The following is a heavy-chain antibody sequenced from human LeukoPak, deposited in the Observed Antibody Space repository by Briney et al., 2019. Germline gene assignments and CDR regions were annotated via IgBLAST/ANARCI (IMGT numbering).Heavy chain of an antibody. V-gene: IGHV1-2*02. CDR3: ARVSTRKTYYYDSSGYPNWFDP. Sequence: GASVKVSCKASGYTFTGYSMHWVRQAPGQGLEWMGWIKPNSGGTNYAQKFQGRVTMTRDTSISTAYMELSRLRSDDTAVYYCARVSTRKTYYYDSSGYPNWFDPWGQGTLVTVSS. CDR1: GYTFTGYS. J-gene: IGHJ5*02. CDR2: IKPNSGGT. D-gene: IGHD3-22*01.